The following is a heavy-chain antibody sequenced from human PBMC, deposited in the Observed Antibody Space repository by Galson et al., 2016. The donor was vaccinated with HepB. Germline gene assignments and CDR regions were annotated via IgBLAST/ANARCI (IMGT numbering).Heavy chain of an antibody. D-gene: IGHD1-7*01. CDR3: ARDKTGTNWFDP. V-gene: IGHV4-59*01. Sequence: ETLSLTCTVSGGSISPYYWSWIRQPPGKGPEWIGYIFYSGSTIYNPSLKSRVTISVDTSKNQFSLNLTSVTAADTAVYYCARDKTGTNWFDPWGQGTLVTVSS. CDR2: IFYSGST. CDR1: GGSISPYY. J-gene: IGHJ5*02.